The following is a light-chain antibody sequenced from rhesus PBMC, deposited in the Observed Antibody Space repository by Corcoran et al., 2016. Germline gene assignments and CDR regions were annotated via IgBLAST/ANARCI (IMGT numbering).Light chain of an antibody. V-gene: IGKV2-65*01. J-gene: IGKJ4*01. CDR2: KVS. CDR3: MQYTHIPLT. CDR1: QSLVQHNGNTS. Sequence: DVVMTQSPLALPITPGQPASISCRSSQSLVQHNGNTSLSWFPQKPGQQSRLPIYKVSYRYSGVPDRFSGRGAGTDVTLKISRGEAEDVGIYYCMQYTHIPLTFGGGTKVEIK.